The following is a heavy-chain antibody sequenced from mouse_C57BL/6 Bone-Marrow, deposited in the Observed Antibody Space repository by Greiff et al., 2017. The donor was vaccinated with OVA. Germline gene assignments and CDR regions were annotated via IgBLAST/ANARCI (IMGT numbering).Heavy chain of an antibody. CDR1: GYTFTSYW. CDR2: IHPNSGST. CDR3: ARWGYGNYGAY. V-gene: IGHV1-64*01. D-gene: IGHD2-1*01. J-gene: IGHJ3*01. Sequence: VQLQQSGAELVKPGASVKLSCKASGYTFTSYWMHWVKQRPGQGLEWIGMIHPNSGSTNYNEKFKSKATLTVDKSSSTAYMQLSSLTSEDSAVYYCARWGYGNYGAYWGQGTLVTVSA.